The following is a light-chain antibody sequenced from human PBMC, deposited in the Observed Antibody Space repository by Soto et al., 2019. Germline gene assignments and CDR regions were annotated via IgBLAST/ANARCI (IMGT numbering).Light chain of an antibody. J-gene: IGLJ2*01. V-gene: IGLV2-14*01. CDR1: SSDVGGYNY. CDR2: DVS. CDR3: SSFTSSTTPV. Sequence: QSVLTQPASASGSPGQSITISCTGTSSDVGGYNYVSWYQQHPGKAPKLMIYDVSNRPSGVSNRFSGSKSGNTASLTISGLQAEDEADYYCSSFTSSTTPVFGGGTQLTVL.